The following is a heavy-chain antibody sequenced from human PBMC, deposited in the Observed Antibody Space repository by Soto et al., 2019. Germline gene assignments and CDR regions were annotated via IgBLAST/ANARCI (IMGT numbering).Heavy chain of an antibody. CDR1: GFTFSSYS. J-gene: IGHJ3*02. D-gene: IGHD2-21*01. CDR2: ISSSSSYI. CDR3: ATPYSTSSFDI. Sequence: GGSLRLSCAASGFTFSSYSMNWVRQAPGKGLEWVSPISSSSSYIYYADSVKGRFTISRDNAKNSLYLQMNSLRAEDTAVYYCATPYSTSSFDIWGQGTMVTVSS. V-gene: IGHV3-21*01.